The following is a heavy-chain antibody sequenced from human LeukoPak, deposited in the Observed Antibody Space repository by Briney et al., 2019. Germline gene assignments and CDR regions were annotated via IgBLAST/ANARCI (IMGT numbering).Heavy chain of an antibody. D-gene: IGHD3-22*01. V-gene: IGHV3-21*01. CDR2: ISSSSSYI. Sequence: GGSLRLSCAASGFTFSSYSMNWVRQAPGKGLEWVSSISSSSSYIYYADSVKGRFTISRDNAKNSLYLQMNSLRAEDTAVYYCARSRYYDSSGYHFDYWGQGTLVTVSS. CDR1: GFTFSSYS. CDR3: ARSRYYDSSGYHFDY. J-gene: IGHJ4*02.